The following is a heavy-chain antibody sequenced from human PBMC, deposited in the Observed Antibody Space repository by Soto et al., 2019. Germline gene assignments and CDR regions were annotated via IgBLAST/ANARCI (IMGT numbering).Heavy chain of an antibody. CDR1: GDSISTYY. V-gene: IGHV4-59*04. J-gene: IGHJ4*02. D-gene: IGHD2-21*02. Sequence: PSETLSLTCTVSGDSISTYYWSWIRQPPGKGLQWIGYIFYSGRTYNNPSLRSRVSMSIDTSKDQFSLKLKSVTAADTALYFCARQRTSVVTQAYFDVWGPGSLVTVSS. CDR3: ARQRTSVVTQAYFDV. CDR2: IFYSGRT.